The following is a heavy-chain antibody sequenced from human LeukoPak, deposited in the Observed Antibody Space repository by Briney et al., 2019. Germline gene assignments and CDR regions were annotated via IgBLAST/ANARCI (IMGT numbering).Heavy chain of an antibody. V-gene: IGHV4-30-2*01. D-gene: IGHD2-15*01. CDR2: IYHSGST. Sequence: PSETLSLTCAVSGGSLSSGGYSWSWIRQPPGKGLEWIGYIYHSGSTYYNPSLKSRVTISVDTSKNQFSLKLSSVTAADTAVYYCARVRGYCSSGSCGMDVWGQGTTVTVSS. J-gene: IGHJ6*02. CDR1: GGSLSSGGYS. CDR3: ARVRGYCSSGSCGMDV.